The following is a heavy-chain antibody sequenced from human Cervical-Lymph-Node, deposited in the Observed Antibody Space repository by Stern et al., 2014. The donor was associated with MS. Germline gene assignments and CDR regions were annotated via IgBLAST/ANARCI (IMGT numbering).Heavy chain of an antibody. J-gene: IGHJ3*02. CDR1: GYTFTSYG. D-gene: IGHD2-15*01. Sequence: VKVSCKASGYTFTSYGXSXVRQAPGQGLEWXXWISAYNGTTNYAHKLQGRVSMTTDTSTSTAYMELRSLRSDDTAVYYCARGLLGSENAFDIWGQGTMVTVSS. V-gene: IGHV1-18*01. CDR2: ISAYNGTT. CDR3: ARGLLGSENAFDI.